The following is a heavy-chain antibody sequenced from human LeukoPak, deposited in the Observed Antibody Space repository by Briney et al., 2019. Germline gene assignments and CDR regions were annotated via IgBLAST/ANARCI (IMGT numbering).Heavy chain of an antibody. J-gene: IGHJ6*03. V-gene: IGHV1-8*01. D-gene: IGHD3-3*01. CDR3: ARGITIFGVVIFPRYYYYYMDV. CDR2: MNPNSGDT. CDR1: GYTFTSYD. Sequence: ASVKVSCKASGYTFTSYDINWVRQATGQGLEWMGWMNPNSGDTGCAQKFQGRVTMTRNTSISTAYMELSSLRSEDTAVYCCARGITIFGVVIFPRYYYYYMDVWGKGTTVTVSS.